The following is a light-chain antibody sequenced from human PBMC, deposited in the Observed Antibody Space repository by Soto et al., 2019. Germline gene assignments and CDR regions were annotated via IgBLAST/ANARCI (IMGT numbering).Light chain of an antibody. V-gene: IGLV2-23*01. CDR1: SSDVGSYNL. CDR2: EGS. J-gene: IGLJ2*01. Sequence: ALTQPVSVSGSPGQSITISCTGTSSDVGSYNLVSWYQQHPGKAPKVMIYEGSKRPSGVSNRFSGSKSGNTASLTISGLQAEDEADYYCCSYAGSSTVVFGGGTQLTVL. CDR3: CSYAGSSTVV.